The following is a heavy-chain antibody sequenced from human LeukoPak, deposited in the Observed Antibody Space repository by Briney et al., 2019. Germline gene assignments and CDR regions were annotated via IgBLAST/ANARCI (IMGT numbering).Heavy chain of an antibody. V-gene: IGHV4-4*09. D-gene: IGHD3-22*01. J-gene: IGHJ3*02. CDR2: IYTSGST. CDR3: ARVYYDSSGYGAFDI. Sequence: SETLSLTCTVSGGSINSDFWSWIRQPPGKGLEWIGYIYTSGSTNYNPSLKSRVTISVDTSKNQFSLKLSSVTAADTAVYYCARVYYDSSGYGAFDIWGQGTMVTVSS. CDR1: GGSINSDF.